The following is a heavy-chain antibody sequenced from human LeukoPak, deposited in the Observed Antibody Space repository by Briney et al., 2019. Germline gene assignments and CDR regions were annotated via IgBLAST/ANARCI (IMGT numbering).Heavy chain of an antibody. J-gene: IGHJ4*02. V-gene: IGHV3-30*02. CDR3: AKDRYGDFLGFDY. CDR1: GFTFSSYG. Sequence: GGSLRLSCAVSGFTFSSYGVHWVRQAPGKGLEWVAFIRYDGNNKHYTDSVKGRFTISRDNSKNTLYLQMNSLRAEDTAVYYCAKDRYGDFLGFDYWGQGTLVTVSS. D-gene: IGHD4-17*01. CDR2: IRYDGNNK.